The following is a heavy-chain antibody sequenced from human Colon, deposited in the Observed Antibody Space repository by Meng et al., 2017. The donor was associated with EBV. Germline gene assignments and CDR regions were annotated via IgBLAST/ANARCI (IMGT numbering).Heavy chain of an antibody. D-gene: IGHD5-24*01. Sequence: VVGLVSGRVLVKPLHPLSLAGTWSGACISRVGYYWGLIRQHPGKGLEWIWYIYYSWSTYYNSSLKSRLTISMDTSKTQFSLKLRSVTAADTAVYYCARGPSRWLQFSFDYWGQGTLVTVSS. J-gene: IGHJ4*02. CDR2: IYYSWST. V-gene: IGHV4-31*02. CDR3: ARGPSRWLQFSFDY. CDR1: GACISRVGYY.